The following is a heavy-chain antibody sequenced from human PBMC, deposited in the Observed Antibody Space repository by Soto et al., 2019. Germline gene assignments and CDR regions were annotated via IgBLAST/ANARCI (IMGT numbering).Heavy chain of an antibody. CDR1: GFSFSSFA. J-gene: IGHJ6*04. D-gene: IGHD1-26*01. CDR2: IGDSGAST. V-gene: IGHV3-23*01. CDR3: AKGVELDV. Sequence: EVLLLESGGGLVQPGGSLRLSCEASGFSFSSFAMNWVRQAPGKGLEWVSAIGDSGASTYYADSVKGRFTISRDNSRNTLYLQLNNLRAEDTAVYYCAKGVELDVWGNGTTVTVSS.